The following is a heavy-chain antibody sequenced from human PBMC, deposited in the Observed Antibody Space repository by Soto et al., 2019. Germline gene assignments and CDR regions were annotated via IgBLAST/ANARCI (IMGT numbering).Heavy chain of an antibody. CDR1: GFMFSSYW. Sequence: ESGGGLVEPGGSLRLSCEASGFMFSSYWMSWVRQAPGQGLEWVANIKQDGSEIHYVESVEGRFTIFRDNARRSLFLQMSSLRAEDTAVYFCATYSGSYFPVGHDRWGQGTLVVVSS. J-gene: IGHJ5*02. CDR3: ATYSGSYFPVGHDR. CDR2: IKQDGSEI. D-gene: IGHD3-10*01. V-gene: IGHV3-7*01.